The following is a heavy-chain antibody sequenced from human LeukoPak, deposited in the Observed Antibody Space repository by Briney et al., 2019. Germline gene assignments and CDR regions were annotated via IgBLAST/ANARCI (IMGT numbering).Heavy chain of an antibody. CDR2: IKQDGSEK. Sequence: PGGSLRLSCVASGFTFSYYWMSWVRQAPGKGLEWVANIKQDGSEKYYVDSVKGRFTISRDNAKNSLYLQMNSLRAEDTAVYYCARDAHLLSAFDIWGQGTMVTVSS. CDR3: ARDAHLLSAFDI. V-gene: IGHV3-7*01. J-gene: IGHJ3*02. D-gene: IGHD3-10*01. CDR1: GFTFSYYW.